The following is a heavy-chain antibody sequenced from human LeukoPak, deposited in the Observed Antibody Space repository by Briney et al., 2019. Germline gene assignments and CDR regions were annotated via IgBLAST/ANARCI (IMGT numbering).Heavy chain of an antibody. CDR3: ARDGGSYDILTGYRNWFDP. CDR1: GGSISSYY. Sequence: SSETLSLTCTVSGGSISSYYWSWIRQPPGKGLEWIGYIYYSGSTNYNPSLKSRVTISVDTSKNQFSLKLSSVTAADTAVYYCARDGGSYDILTGYRNWFDPWGQGTLVTVSS. D-gene: IGHD3-9*01. CDR2: IYYSGST. J-gene: IGHJ5*02. V-gene: IGHV4-59*01.